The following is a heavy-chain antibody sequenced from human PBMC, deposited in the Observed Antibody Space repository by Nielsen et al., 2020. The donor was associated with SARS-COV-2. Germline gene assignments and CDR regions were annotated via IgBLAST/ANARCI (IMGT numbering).Heavy chain of an antibody. D-gene: IGHD3-22*01. CDR3: AREAYYDSSGYYYSGDAFDI. CDR2: ISGSGGST. J-gene: IGHJ3*02. V-gene: IGHV3-23*01. Sequence: VRQAPGKGLEWVSAISGSGGSTYYADSVKGRFTISRDNAKNSLYLQMNSLRAEDTAVYYCAREAYYDSSGYYYSGDAFDIWGQGTMVTVSS.